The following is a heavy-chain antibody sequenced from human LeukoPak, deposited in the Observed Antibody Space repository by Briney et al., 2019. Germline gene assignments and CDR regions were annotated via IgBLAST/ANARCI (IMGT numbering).Heavy chain of an antibody. Sequence: PSETLSLTCTVSGGSISSSSYYWGWIRQPPGKGLEWIGGIYYSGSTYYNPSLKSRVTISVDTSKNQFSLKLGSVTAADTAVYYCARLFNRYYDSSGYYYDDYWGQGTLVTVSS. CDR3: ARLFNRYYDSSGYYYDDY. J-gene: IGHJ4*02. D-gene: IGHD3-22*01. V-gene: IGHV4-39*01. CDR1: GGSISSSSYY. CDR2: IYYSGST.